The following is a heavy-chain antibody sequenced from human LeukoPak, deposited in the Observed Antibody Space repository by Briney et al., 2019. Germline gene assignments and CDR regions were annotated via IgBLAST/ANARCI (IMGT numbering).Heavy chain of an antibody. CDR1: GGSISSSSYY. D-gene: IGHD3-3*01. CDR3: ASHPRSGYDFWSGYP. V-gene: IGHV4-39*01. Sequence: PSETLSLTCTVSGGSISSSSYYWGWIRQPPGKGLEWIGSIYYSGSTYYNPSLKSRVTISVDTSKNQFSLKLTSVTAADTAVYYCASHPRSGYDFWSGYPWGQGTLVTVSS. CDR2: IYYSGST. J-gene: IGHJ4*02.